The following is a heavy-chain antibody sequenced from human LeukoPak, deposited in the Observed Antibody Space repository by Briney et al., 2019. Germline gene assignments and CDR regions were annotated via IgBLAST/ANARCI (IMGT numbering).Heavy chain of an antibody. Sequence: GGSLRLSCAASGFTFSSYSMNWARQAPGKGLEWVSSISSSSSYIYYADSVKGRFTISRDNAKNSLYLQMNSLRAEDTAVYYCARVRETYCSSTSCYVLDYWGQGTLVTVSS. CDR2: ISSSSSYI. CDR3: ARVRETYCSSTSCYVLDY. CDR1: GFTFSSYS. J-gene: IGHJ4*02. D-gene: IGHD2-2*01. V-gene: IGHV3-21*01.